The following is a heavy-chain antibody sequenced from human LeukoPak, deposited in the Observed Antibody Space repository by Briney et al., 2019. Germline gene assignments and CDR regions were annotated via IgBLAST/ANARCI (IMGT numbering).Heavy chain of an antibody. J-gene: IGHJ4*02. V-gene: IGHV1-18*01. Sequence: APVKVSCKASGYTFTSYGISRGRQAPGQGLEWMGWISAYNGNTNYAQKLQGRVTMTTDTSTSTAYMELRSLRSDDTAVYYCARDYYYDSSGYPSASLDYWGQGTLVTVSS. CDR3: ARDYYYDSSGYPSASLDY. D-gene: IGHD3-22*01. CDR2: ISAYNGNT. CDR1: GYTFTSYG.